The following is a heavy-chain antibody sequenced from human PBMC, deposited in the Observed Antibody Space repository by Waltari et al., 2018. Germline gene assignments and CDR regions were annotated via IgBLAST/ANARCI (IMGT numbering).Heavy chain of an antibody. V-gene: IGHV1-18*01. CDR1: GYTFTSYG. Sequence: VQLVQSGAEVKTPGASVKVSCKASGYTFTSYGISCVRQAPGHGLEWMGWISAYNGNTNYAQKRQGRVTMTTDTSTSTAYMELRSLGSDDTAVYYCASGVDYDIVTGYPYYFDYWGQGTLVTVSS. D-gene: IGHD3-9*01. CDR2: ISAYNGNT. CDR3: ASGVDYDIVTGYPYYFDY. J-gene: IGHJ4*02.